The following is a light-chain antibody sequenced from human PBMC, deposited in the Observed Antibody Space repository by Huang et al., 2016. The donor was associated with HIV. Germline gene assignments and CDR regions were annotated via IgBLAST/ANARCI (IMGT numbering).Light chain of an antibody. CDR2: WAS. Sequence: DIIMTQSPDSLAVSLGERATLNCRSSQSVYSSSTSKDYMAWFQQKPGQPPRLLLLWASTREAGVPDRCTGSGSGTHFTLTIASLEAEDAAIYYCQQYYSSPQTFGQGTRVEVK. J-gene: IGKJ1*01. CDR3: QQYYSSPQT. CDR1: QSVYSSSTSKDY. V-gene: IGKV4-1*01.